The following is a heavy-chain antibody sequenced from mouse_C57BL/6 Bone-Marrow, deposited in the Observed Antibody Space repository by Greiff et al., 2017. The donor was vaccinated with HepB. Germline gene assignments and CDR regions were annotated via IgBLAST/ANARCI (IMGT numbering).Heavy chain of an antibody. CDR2: IDPSDSYT. J-gene: IGHJ3*01. Sequence: QVQLQQPGAELVMPGASVKLSCKASGYTFTSYWMHWVKQRPGQGLEWIGEIDPSDSYTNYNQKFKGKSTLTVDKSSSTAYMQLSSLTSEDSAVYYCERSGHDNAVAYWGQGTLVTVSA. D-gene: IGHD2-4*01. CDR1: GYTFTSYW. CDR3: ERSGHDNAVAY. V-gene: IGHV1-69*01.